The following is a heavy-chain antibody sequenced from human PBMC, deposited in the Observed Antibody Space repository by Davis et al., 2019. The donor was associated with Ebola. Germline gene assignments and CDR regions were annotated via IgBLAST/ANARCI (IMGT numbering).Heavy chain of an antibody. CDR3: ANDDQQTIHYYNIEV. D-gene: IGHD2-2*01. V-gene: IGHV3-23*01. CDR1: GFIFGNYA. J-gene: IGHJ6*03. CDR2: ISRSGDST. Sequence: PGGSLRLSCAASGFIFGNYAMTWVRQAPGKGLEWVSSISRSGDSTYYVDSVKGRFTISRDNSKNTVYLHMNGLRVEDTAVYYCANDDQQTIHYYNIEVWGKGTTVTVSS.